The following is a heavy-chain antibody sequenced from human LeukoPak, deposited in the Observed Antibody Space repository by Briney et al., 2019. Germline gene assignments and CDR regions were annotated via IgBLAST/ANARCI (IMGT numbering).Heavy chain of an antibody. CDR1: GFPARDYY. CDR3: ASDRAATQDWVEFDP. D-gene: IGHD2-15*01. J-gene: IGHJ5*02. Sequence: PGGSLRLSCAVSGFPARDYYMSWVRQAPGKGLEWVALIRGSGDTFYGDSVKGRFTIYRDDCKNTVYLRMNSLRVEDTDGYFCASDRAATQDWVEFDPWGQGTLVTVSS. CDR2: IRGSGDT. V-gene: IGHV3-66*01.